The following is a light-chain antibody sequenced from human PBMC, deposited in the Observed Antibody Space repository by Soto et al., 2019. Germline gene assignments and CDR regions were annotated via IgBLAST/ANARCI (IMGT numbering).Light chain of an antibody. CDR3: QSYDSSLINSYV. J-gene: IGLJ1*01. Sequence: QSVMTQPPSVSGAPGQRVTIACTGSSSNIGAGHDVHWYQQISGTAPKLLIYGNSNRPSGVPDRFSGSKSGTSASLAITGLQPEDEADYYCQSYDSSLINSYVFGTGTKLTVL. CDR2: GNS. CDR1: SSNIGAGHD. V-gene: IGLV1-40*01.